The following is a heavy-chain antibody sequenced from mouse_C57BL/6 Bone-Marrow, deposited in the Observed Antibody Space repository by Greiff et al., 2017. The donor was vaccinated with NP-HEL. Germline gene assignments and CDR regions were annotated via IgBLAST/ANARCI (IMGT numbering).Heavy chain of an antibody. CDR2: INYDGSST. V-gene: IGHV5-16*01. CDR3: AREAFPYYYGSTWFAY. D-gene: IGHD1-1*01. CDR1: GFTFSDYY. Sequence: EVQLVESEGGLVQPGSSMKLSCTASGFTFSDYYMAWVRQVPEKGLEWVANINYDGSSTYYLDSLKSRFIISRDNAKNILYLQMSSLKSEDTATYYCAREAFPYYYGSTWFAYWGQGTLVTVSA. J-gene: IGHJ3*01.